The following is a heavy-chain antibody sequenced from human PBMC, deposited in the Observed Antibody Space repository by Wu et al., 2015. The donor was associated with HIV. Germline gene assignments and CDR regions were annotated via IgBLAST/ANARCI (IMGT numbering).Heavy chain of an antibody. J-gene: IGHJ4*02. CDR1: GGTFSTYA. D-gene: IGHD4-11*01. V-gene: IGHV1-2*02. Sequence: QVQLVQSGAEVKKPGSSVRVSSKASGGTFSTYAISWVRQAPGRGLEWMAWINPSGGATIYAEAFEGRVTVTTDTSMKTVYMELESLTSGDTAMYFCARDATPITTEFDYWGQGTLITVSS. CDR2: INPSGGAT. CDR3: ARDATPITTEFDY.